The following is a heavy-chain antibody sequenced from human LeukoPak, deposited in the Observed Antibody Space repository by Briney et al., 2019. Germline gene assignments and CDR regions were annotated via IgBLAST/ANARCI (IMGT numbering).Heavy chain of an antibody. J-gene: IGHJ1*01. D-gene: IGHD7-27*01. CDR1: GFTFSSYS. Sequence: GGSLSLSCATSGFTFSSYSMNWVRQARGKGLEWGSSISSSSSYIYYADSVKGRFTISRDNAKNSLYLQMNRLRADDTAVYYCAAALGSYFQHWGQGPLVPVSS. CDR2: ISSSSSYI. V-gene: IGHV3-21*01. CDR3: AAALGSYFQH.